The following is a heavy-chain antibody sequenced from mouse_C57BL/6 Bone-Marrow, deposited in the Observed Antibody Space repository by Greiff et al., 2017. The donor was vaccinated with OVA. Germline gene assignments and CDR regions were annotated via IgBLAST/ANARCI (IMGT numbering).Heavy chain of an antibody. J-gene: IGHJ4*01. CDR1: GFTFSSYA. V-gene: IGHV5-9-1*02. CDR2: ISSGGDYI. D-gene: IGHD2-5*01. Sequence: EVKVVESGEGLVKPGGSLKLSCAASGFTFSSYAMSWVRQTPEKRLEWVAYISSGGDYIYYADTVKGRFTISRDNARNTLYLQMSSLKSEDTAMYYCTRERNYSNQYYAMDYWGQGTSVTVSS. CDR3: TRERNYSNQYYAMDY.